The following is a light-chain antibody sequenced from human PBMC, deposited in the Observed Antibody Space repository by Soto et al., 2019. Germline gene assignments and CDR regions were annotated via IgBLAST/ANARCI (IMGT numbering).Light chain of an antibody. Sequence: EIVMTQSPATLSVSPGERATLSCRASQSVGINLAWYQQKPGQAPRLLIYGASTRATGIPARFSGSGSGTKFTRTINSLQSEDFAVYYCQQCTDWPPTFCQGTKVEIK. CDR2: GAS. CDR3: QQCTDWPPT. CDR1: QSVGIN. J-gene: IGKJ1*01. V-gene: IGKV3-15*01.